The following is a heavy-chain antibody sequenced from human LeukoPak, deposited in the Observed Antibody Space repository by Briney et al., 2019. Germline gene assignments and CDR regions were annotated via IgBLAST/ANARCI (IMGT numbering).Heavy chain of an antibody. D-gene: IGHD2-2*01. CDR2: INHSGST. V-gene: IGHV4-34*01. CDR3: ASNIVVVPAARDIFDY. J-gene: IGHJ4*02. CDR1: GGAFTGYY. Sequence: PSETLSLTCAGSGGAFTGYYWSWIRQPPGKGLEWIGEINHSGSTNYNPSLKSRVTISVDTSKNQFSLKLSSVTAADTAVYYCASNIVVVPAARDIFDYWGQGTLVTVSS.